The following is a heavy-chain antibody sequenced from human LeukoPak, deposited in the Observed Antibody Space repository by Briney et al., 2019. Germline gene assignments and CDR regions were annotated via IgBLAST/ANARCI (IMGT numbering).Heavy chain of an antibody. Sequence: SETLSHTCSVSGASISSYYWSWIRQPPAKGLEWIGYLFHRGSTNYNPSLKSRVTISVDTSKNQFSLKLNSVTAADTAVYYCARAGASYSFDYWGQGTLVTVSS. V-gene: IGHV4-59*01. D-gene: IGHD2-21*01. CDR1: GASISSYY. J-gene: IGHJ4*02. CDR2: LFHRGST. CDR3: ARAGASYSFDY.